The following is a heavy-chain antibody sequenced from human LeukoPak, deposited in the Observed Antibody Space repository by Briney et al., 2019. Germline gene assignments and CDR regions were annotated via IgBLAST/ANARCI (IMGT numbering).Heavy chain of an antibody. CDR2: ISSSSSTI. J-gene: IGHJ3*02. CDR1: RFTFSPYS. CDR3: AGDLSGFDYAFDI. Sequence: PGGSLRLSCAASRFTFSPYSMNWFRQAPGKGLEWVSHISSSSSTIYYADSVKGRFTTSRDNAKHSLYLQMNSLRAEDTAVYYCAGDLSGFDYAFDIWGQGTMVTVSS. V-gene: IGHV3-48*01. D-gene: IGHD5-12*01.